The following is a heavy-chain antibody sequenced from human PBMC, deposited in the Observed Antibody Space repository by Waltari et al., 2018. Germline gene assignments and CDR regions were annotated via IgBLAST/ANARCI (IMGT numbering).Heavy chain of an antibody. Sequence: QVQQSGAEVKKPGASVKVSCKASGYTFTSYYMHCVRQAPGQGLEWMGYIYRSGGATSYAQKFQGRLSMTRDTSTSTVYMELSSLRSEDTAVYYCARAWGGYNSKFCDYWGQGTLVTVSS. D-gene: IGHD5-12*01. CDR1: GYTFTSYY. CDR2: IYRSGGAT. V-gene: IGHV1-46*01. CDR3: ARAWGGYNSKFCDY. J-gene: IGHJ4*02.